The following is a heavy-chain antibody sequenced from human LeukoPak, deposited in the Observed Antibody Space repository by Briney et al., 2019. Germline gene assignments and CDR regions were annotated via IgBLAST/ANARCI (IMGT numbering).Heavy chain of an antibody. CDR3: ARLSGQTRDGYNSKLDY. D-gene: IGHD5-12*01. V-gene: IGHV3-30-3*01. Sequence: GGSLRLSCAASGFTFSSYAMHWVRQAPGKGLEWVAVISYDGSNKYYADSVKGRFTISRDNSKNTLYLQMNSLRADDTAVYYCARLSGQTRDGYNSKLDYWGQGTLVTVSS. J-gene: IGHJ4*02. CDR1: GFTFSSYA. CDR2: ISYDGSNK.